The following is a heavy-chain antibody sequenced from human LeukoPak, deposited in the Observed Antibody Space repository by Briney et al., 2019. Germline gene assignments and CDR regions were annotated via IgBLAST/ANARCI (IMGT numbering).Heavy chain of an antibody. J-gene: IGHJ4*02. Sequence: GGSLRLSCAASGFTFSSYWMHWVRQAPGKGLVWVSRINTDGSSTSYADSVKGRFTISRDNSKNTLYLQMGSLRAEDMAVYYCARGGYSGYDPFDFWGQGTLVTVSS. CDR3: ARGGYSGYDPFDF. D-gene: IGHD5-12*01. CDR2: INTDGSST. V-gene: IGHV3-74*01. CDR1: GFTFSSYW.